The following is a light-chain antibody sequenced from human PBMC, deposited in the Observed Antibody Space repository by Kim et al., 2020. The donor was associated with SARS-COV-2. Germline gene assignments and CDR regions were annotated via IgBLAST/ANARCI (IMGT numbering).Light chain of an antibody. CDR3: ISRDSSGNRGV. CDR2: GKF. V-gene: IGLV3-19*01. CDR1: SLRSYY. Sequence: SSELTQDPAVSVALGQTVRITCQGDSLRSYYASWYQQKPGQAPVLVIYGKFNRPSGIPDRFSGSSSGNTASLTITGVQAEDEADYYCISRDSSGNRGVFGGGTKLTVL. J-gene: IGLJ3*02.